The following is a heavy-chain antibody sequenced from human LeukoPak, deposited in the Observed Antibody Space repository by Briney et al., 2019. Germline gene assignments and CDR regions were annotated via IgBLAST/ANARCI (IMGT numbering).Heavy chain of an antibody. CDR1: GFTVSSNY. CDR3: TAGASGSWFWMDY. Sequence: GGSLRLSCAASGFTVSSNYMSWVRQAPGKGLEWVSVIYSGGSTYYADSVKGRFTISRDNSKNTLYLQMNSLRAEDTAVYYCTAGASGSWFWMDYWGQGTLVTVSS. D-gene: IGHD3-10*01. CDR2: IYSGGST. V-gene: IGHV3-53*01. J-gene: IGHJ4*02.